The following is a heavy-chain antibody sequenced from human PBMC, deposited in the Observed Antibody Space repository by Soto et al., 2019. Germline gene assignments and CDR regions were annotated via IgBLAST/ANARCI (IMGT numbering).Heavy chain of an antibody. V-gene: IGHV3-23*01. J-gene: IGHJ4*02. CDR3: AKKDCTGGSCYRPFDH. D-gene: IGHD2-15*01. CDR1: GFTFSSYA. CDR2: ISASGAST. Sequence: GGSLRLSCAASGFTFSSYAMSWVRQAPGKGLEWVSSISASGASTYYTDSVKGRFTSSRDNSKNTLYLQTNSLRAEDTAVYYCAKKDCTGGSCYRPFDHRGQGTLVTVSS.